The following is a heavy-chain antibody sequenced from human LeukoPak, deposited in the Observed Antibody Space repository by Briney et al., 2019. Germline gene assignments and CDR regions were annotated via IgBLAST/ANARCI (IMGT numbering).Heavy chain of an antibody. CDR3: ATGYSYGHNFDY. D-gene: IGHD5-18*01. CDR2: IYYTGST. V-gene: IGHV4-30-4*07. Sequence: SETLSLTCAVSGGSISRSGYSWSWIRQPPGKGLEWIGYIYYTGSTYYNPSLKSRVTISVATSTNQFSLKLRSVTAADTAVYYCATGYSYGHNFDYWGQGTLVTVSS. CDR1: GGSISRSGYS. J-gene: IGHJ4*02.